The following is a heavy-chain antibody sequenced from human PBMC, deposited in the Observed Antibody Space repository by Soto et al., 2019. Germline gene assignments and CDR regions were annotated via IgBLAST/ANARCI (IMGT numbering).Heavy chain of an antibody. J-gene: IGHJ4*02. Sequence: GXTLVNPTQTLTLTCTFSGFSPSTSGVGVGWIRQPPGKALEWLALIYWNDDKRYSPSLKSRLTITKDTSKNQVVLTMTNMDPVDTATYYCAHMGTDRYFDWSIGYFDYWGQGTLVTVSS. CDR3: AHMGTDRYFDWSIGYFDY. CDR2: IYWNDDK. CDR1: GFSPSTSGVG. D-gene: IGHD3-9*01. V-gene: IGHV2-5*01.